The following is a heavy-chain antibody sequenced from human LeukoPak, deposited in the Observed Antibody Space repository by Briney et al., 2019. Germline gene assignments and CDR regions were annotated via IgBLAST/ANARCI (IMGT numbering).Heavy chain of an antibody. CDR1: GFTFSSYA. CDR3: ARDLRQWLVFVFDY. J-gene: IGHJ4*02. V-gene: IGHV3-30-3*01. Sequence: GGPLRLSCAASGFTFSSYAMHWVRQAPGKGLEWVAVISYDGSNKYYADSVKGRFTISRDNSKNTLYLQMNSLRAEDTAVYYCARDLRQWLVFVFDYWGQGTLVTVSS. CDR2: ISYDGSNK. D-gene: IGHD6-19*01.